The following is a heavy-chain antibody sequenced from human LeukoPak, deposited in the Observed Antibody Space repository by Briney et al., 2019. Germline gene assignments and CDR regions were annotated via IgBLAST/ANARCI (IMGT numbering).Heavy chain of an antibody. J-gene: IGHJ4*02. Sequence: GGSLRLSCAASGFTFSSNYMSWVRQAPGKGLEWVSVIYSGGSTYYADSVKGRFTISRDNSKNTLYLQMNSLRAEDTAVYYCARVVLEAAGHFDYWGQGTLVTVSS. V-gene: IGHV3-66*01. CDR2: IYSGGST. CDR3: ARVVLEAAGHFDY. D-gene: IGHD6-13*01. CDR1: GFTFSSNY.